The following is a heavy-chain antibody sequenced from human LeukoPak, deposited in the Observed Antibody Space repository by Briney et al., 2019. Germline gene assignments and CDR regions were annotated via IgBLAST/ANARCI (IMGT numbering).Heavy chain of an antibody. V-gene: IGHV1-69*06. CDR1: GGTFSSYA. D-gene: IGHD5-12*01. J-gene: IGHJ4*02. Sequence: GASVKVSYKASGGTFSSYAISWVRQAPGQGLEWMGGIIPIFGTANYAQKFQGRVTITADKSTSTAYMELSSLRSEDTAVYYCARTEGGYDWGGFDYWGQGTLVTVSS. CDR2: IIPIFGTA. CDR3: ARTEGGYDWGGFDY.